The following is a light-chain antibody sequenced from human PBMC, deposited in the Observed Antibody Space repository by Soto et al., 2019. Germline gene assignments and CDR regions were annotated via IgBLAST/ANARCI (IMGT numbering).Light chain of an antibody. CDR3: TSYTSTSTIVA. V-gene: IGLV2-14*01. J-gene: IGLJ2*01. CDR2: EVS. Sequence: QSVLTQPASVSGSPGQSIAISCTGTSSDVGGYNFVSWYQQHPGKAPKLMIYEVSNRPSGVSNRFSGSKSGNTASLTISGLQAEDEADYYCTSYTSTSTIVAFGGGTKLTVL. CDR1: SSDVGGYNF.